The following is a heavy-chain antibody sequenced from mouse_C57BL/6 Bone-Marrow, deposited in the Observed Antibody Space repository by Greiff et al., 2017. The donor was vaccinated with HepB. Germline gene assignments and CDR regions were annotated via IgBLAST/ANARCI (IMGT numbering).Heavy chain of an antibody. CDR1: GYTFTSYW. CDR2: IDPSDSYT. Sequence: QVQLQQPGAELVKPGASVKLSCKASGYTFTSYWMQWVKQRPGQGLEWIGEIDPSDSYTNYNQKFKGKATLTVYTSSSTAYMQLSSLTSEDSAVYYCAKGVTTVVGEYYFDYWGQGTTLTVSS. V-gene: IGHV1-50*01. D-gene: IGHD1-1*01. CDR3: AKGVTTVVGEYYFDY. J-gene: IGHJ2*01.